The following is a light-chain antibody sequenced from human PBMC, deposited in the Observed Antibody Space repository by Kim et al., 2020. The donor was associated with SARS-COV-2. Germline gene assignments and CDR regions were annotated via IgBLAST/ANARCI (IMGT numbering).Light chain of an antibody. V-gene: IGKV1-39*01. CDR1: QSISSY. CDR3: QQSYSTPYS. CDR2: AAS. Sequence: DIQMTQSPSSLSASVGDRVTITCRASQSISSYLNWYQQKPGKAPKLLIYAASSLQSGVPSRFSGSGSGTDFTLTISSLQPEDVATYLCQQSYSTPYSFRQGTKLEI. J-gene: IGKJ2*01.